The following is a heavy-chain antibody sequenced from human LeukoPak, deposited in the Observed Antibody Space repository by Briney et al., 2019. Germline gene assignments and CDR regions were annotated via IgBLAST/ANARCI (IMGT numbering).Heavy chain of an antibody. CDR2: INHSGST. Sequence: SETLSLTCAVYGGSFSGYYWSWLRQPPGKGLEWIGEINHSGSTNYNPSLKSRVTISVDTSKNQFSLKLSSVTAADTAVYYCARHLTYYYGSGSYFGFDPWGQGTLVTVSS. J-gene: IGHJ5*02. D-gene: IGHD3-10*01. CDR1: GGSFSGYY. CDR3: ARHLTYYYGSGSYFGFDP. V-gene: IGHV4-34*01.